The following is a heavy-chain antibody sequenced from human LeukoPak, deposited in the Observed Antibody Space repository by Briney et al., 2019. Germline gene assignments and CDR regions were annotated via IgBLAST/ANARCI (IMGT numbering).Heavy chain of an antibody. CDR1: GYSFTSYW. Sequence: GESLKISCKGSGYSFTSYWIGWVRQIPGKGLEWMGRIDPSDSYTNYSPSFQGHVTISADKSISTAYLQWSSLKASDTAMYYCARLGVVEMATDAFDIWGQGTMVTISS. CDR2: IDPSDSYT. V-gene: IGHV5-10-1*01. D-gene: IGHD5-24*01. CDR3: ARLGVVEMATDAFDI. J-gene: IGHJ3*02.